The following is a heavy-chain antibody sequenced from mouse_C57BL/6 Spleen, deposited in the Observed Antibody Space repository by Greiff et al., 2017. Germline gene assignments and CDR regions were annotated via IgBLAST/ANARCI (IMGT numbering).Heavy chain of an antibody. CDR1: GYAFTNYL. J-gene: IGHJ4*01. D-gene: IGHD3-1*01. V-gene: IGHV1-54*01. CDR3: ARSGGKRGAMDY. Sequence: QVQLQQSGAELVRPGTSVQVSCKASGYAFTNYLIEWVKQRPGQGLEWIGVINPGSGGTNYNEKFKGKATLTADKSSSTAYMQLSSLTSEDSAVYFCARSGGKRGAMDYWGQGPSVTVSS. CDR2: INPGSGGT.